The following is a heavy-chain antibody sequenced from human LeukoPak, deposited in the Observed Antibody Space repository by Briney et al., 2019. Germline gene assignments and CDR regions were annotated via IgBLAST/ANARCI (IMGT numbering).Heavy chain of an antibody. CDR3: ARTTYYDFWSGWGAFDI. V-gene: IGHV4-59*01. J-gene: IGHJ3*02. D-gene: IGHD3-3*01. Sequence: SETLSLTCTVSGGSISSYYWSWIRQPPGKGLESIGYIYYSGSTNYNPSLKSRVTISVDTSKNQFSLKLSSVTAADTAVYYCARTTYYDFWSGWGAFDIWGQGTMVTVSS. CDR1: GGSISSYY. CDR2: IYYSGST.